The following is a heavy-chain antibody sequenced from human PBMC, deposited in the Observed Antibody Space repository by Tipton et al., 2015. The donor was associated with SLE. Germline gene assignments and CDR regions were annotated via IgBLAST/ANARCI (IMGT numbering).Heavy chain of an antibody. J-gene: IGHJ3*02. CDR1: GGSITTGSYY. D-gene: IGHD6-19*01. V-gene: IGHV4-61*02. CDR2: LYTTGST. CDR3: ARPYRSGWNGVFHI. Sequence: TLSLTCTVSGGSITTGSYYWSWIRQPAGKGLEWIGRLYTTGSTYYNPPLKSRVSMSVDTSKNQFSLRLSSVTAADTAVYYCARPYRSGWNGVFHIWGQGTMVTVSS.